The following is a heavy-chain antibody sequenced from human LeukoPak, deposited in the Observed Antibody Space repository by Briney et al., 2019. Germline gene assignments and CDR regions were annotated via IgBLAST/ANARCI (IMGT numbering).Heavy chain of an antibody. D-gene: IGHD4-17*01. V-gene: IGHV4-59*01. CDR3: ARDQGYGDYYFDY. Sequence: PSETLSLTCTVSGGSISSYYWSWIRQPPGKGLEWIGYIYYSGSTNYNPSLKSRVTISVDTSKNQFSLKLSSVTAADTAVYYCARDQGYGDYYFDYWGQGTLVTVSS. CDR1: GGSISSYY. CDR2: IYYSGST. J-gene: IGHJ4*02.